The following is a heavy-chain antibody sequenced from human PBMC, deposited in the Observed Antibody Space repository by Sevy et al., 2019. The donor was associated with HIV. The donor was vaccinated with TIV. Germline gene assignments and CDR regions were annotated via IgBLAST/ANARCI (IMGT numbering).Heavy chain of an antibody. CDR3: ARARSGYDLYYFDY. D-gene: IGHD5-12*01. CDR2: IYYSGST. CDR1: GGSISSYY. Sequence: SETLSLTCTVSGGSISSYYWSWIRQPPGKGLEWFGYIYYSGSTNYNPSLKSRVTISVDTSKNQFSLKLSSVTAADTAVYYCARARSGYDLYYFDYWGQGTLVTVSS. J-gene: IGHJ4*02. V-gene: IGHV4-59*01.